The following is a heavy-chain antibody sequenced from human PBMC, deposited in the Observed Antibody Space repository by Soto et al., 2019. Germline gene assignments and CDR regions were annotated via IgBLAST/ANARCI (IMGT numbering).Heavy chain of an antibody. CDR3: AKITGPVGSLIVY. Sequence: EVQLLESGGGLVQPGGSLRLSCAASGFTFSSYAMSWVRQAPGKGLEWVSAISGSGGSTYYADSVKGRFTISRDNSKNTLYLPMNGLRAEDTAVYYCAKITGPVGSLIVYWGQGTLLTLSS. CDR1: GFTFSSYA. CDR2: ISGSGGST. J-gene: IGHJ4*02. V-gene: IGHV3-23*01. D-gene: IGHD1-20*01.